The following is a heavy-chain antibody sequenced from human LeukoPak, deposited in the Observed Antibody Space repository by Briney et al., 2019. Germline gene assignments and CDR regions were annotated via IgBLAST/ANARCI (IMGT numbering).Heavy chain of an antibody. J-gene: IGHJ2*01. Sequence: GASVKVSCKASGYTFTGYYMHWVRQAPGQGLEWMGGIIPIFNTANYAQKFQGRVTITADKSTSTAYMELSSLRSEDTAVYYCARGQAPSSWYFDLWGRGTLVTVSS. CDR1: GYTFTGYY. V-gene: IGHV1-69*06. D-gene: IGHD6-6*01. CDR3: ARGQAPSSWYFDL. CDR2: IIPIFNTA.